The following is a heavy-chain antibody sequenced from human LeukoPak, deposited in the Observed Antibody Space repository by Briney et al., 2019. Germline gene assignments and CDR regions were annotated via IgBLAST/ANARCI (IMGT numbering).Heavy chain of an antibody. CDR2: IYYSGST. J-gene: IGHJ5*02. V-gene: IGHV4-61*08. Sequence: SETLSLTCTVSGGSVSSAAYYWSWIRQPPGKGLEWIGYIYYSGSTNYNPSLKSRVTISVDTSKNQFSLKLSSVTAADTAVYYCARIIGSSWTRGWFDPWGQGTLVTVSS. D-gene: IGHD6-13*01. CDR1: GGSVSSAAYY. CDR3: ARIIGSSWTRGWFDP.